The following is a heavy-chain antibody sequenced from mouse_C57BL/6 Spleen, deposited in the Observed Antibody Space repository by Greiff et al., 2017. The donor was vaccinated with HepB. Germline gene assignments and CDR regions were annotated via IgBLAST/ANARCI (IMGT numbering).Heavy chain of an antibody. Sequence: EVKVEESEGGLVQLGSSMKFSCTASGFTFSDYYMAWVRQVPEKGLEWVANINYDGSSTYYLDSLKSRFIISRDNAKNILYLQMSSLKSEDTATYYCARDGLYYGSSYRYFDVWDTGTTVTVSS. CDR2: INYDGSST. V-gene: IGHV5-16*01. J-gene: IGHJ1*03. CDR1: GFTFSDYY. CDR3: ARDGLYYGSSYRYFDV. D-gene: IGHD1-1*01.